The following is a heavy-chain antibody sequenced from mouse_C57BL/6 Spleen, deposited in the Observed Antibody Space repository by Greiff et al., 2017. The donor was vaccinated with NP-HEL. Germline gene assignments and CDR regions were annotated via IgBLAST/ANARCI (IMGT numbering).Heavy chain of an antibody. CDR1: GYTFTDYY. CDR3: ARMRLYYGYAMDY. V-gene: IGHV1-26*01. Sequence: VQLQQSGPELVKPGASVKISCKASGYTFTDYYMNWVKQSHGKSLEWIGDINPNNGGTSYNQKFKGKATLTVDKSSSTAYMELRSLTSEDSAVYYCARMRLYYGYAMDYWGQGTSVTVSS. D-gene: IGHD2-1*01. CDR2: INPNNGGT. J-gene: IGHJ4*01.